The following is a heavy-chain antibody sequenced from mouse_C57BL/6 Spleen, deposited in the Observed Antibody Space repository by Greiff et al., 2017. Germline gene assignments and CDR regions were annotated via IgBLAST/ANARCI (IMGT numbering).Heavy chain of an antibody. CDR3: ARGGDDGYYSYAMDY. J-gene: IGHJ4*01. Sequence: QVQLQQPGAELVRPGSSVKLSCKASGYTFTSYWMHWVKQRPIQGLEWIGNIDPSDSETHYNQKFKDKATLTVDKSSSTAYMQLSSLTSEDSAVYYCARGGDDGYYSYAMDYWGQGTSVTVSS. CDR1: GYTFTSYW. D-gene: IGHD2-3*01. CDR2: IDPSDSET. V-gene: IGHV1-52*01.